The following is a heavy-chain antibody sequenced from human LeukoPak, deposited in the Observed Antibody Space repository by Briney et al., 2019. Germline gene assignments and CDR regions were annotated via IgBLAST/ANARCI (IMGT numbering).Heavy chain of an antibody. V-gene: IGHV3-23*01. CDR3: AKRGVQGYCSSTSCYPEDY. CDR1: GFTFSSYA. D-gene: IGHD2-2*01. Sequence: PGGSLRLSCAASGFTFSSYAMSWVRQAPGKGLEWVSAISGSGGSTYYADSVKGRFTISRDNPKNTLYLQMNSLRAEDTAVYYCAKRGVQGYCSSTSCYPEDYWGQGTVVTVSS. J-gene: IGHJ4*02. CDR2: ISGSGGST.